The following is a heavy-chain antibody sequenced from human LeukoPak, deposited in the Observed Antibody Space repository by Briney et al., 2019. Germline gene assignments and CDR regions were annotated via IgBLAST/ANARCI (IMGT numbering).Heavy chain of an antibody. CDR3: APEGGNRYDY. CDR2: INSDGNAK. D-gene: IGHD3-16*01. V-gene: IGHV3-74*01. CDR1: GFTFSTYW. J-gene: IGHJ4*02. Sequence: QPGGSLRLSCVASGFTFSTYWMHWVRQTPGKGLVWVSRINSDGNAKTYADSVKGRFTISRDNAKNPLYLQMNSLTAEDTAVYYCAPEGGNRYDYWGQGTLVTVSS.